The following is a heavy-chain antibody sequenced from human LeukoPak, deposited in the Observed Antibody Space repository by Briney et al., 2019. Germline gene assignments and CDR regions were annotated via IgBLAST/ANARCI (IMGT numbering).Heavy chain of an antibody. V-gene: IGHV3-30*18. CDR1: GFTFSSYG. CDR3: AKDRLGTLDAFDI. D-gene: IGHD3-9*01. CDR2: ISYDGNNK. J-gene: IGHJ3*02. Sequence: GGSLRLSCAASGFTFSSYGMHWVRQAPGKGLEWMPVISYDGNNKYYADSVKGRFTISRDNSKNTLYLQIDSLRAEDTAVYYCAKDRLGTLDAFDIWGQGTMVTVSS.